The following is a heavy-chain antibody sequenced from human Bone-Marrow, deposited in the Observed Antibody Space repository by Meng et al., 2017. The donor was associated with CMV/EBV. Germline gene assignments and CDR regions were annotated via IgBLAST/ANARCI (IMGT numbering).Heavy chain of an antibody. J-gene: IGHJ6*02. V-gene: IGHV3-48*03. CDR3: ARDRWSSYYRGYYYYGMDV. D-gene: IGHD3-3*01. CDR2: ISSSSSTI. Sequence: GGSLRLSCAASGFTFSSYEMNWVRQAPGKGLEWVSYISSSSSTIYYADSVKGRFTISRDNAKNSLYLQMNSLRAEDTAVYYCARDRWSSYYRGYYYYGMDVWGQGTTVTVSS. CDR1: GFTFSSYE.